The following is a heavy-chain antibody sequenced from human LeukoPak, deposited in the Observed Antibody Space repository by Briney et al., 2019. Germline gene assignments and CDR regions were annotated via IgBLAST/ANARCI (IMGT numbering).Heavy chain of an antibody. CDR1: GGSISSYY. D-gene: IGHD2-8*01. J-gene: IGHJ3*02. CDR2: IYYSGGT. CDR3: ARLIPPNYAFDI. Sequence: PSETLSLTCTVSGGSISSYYWSWIRQPPGKGLEWIGYIYYSGGTNYNPSLKSRVTISVDTSKNQFSLKLSSVTAADTAVYYCARLIPPNYAFDIWGQGTMVTVSS. V-gene: IGHV4-59*08.